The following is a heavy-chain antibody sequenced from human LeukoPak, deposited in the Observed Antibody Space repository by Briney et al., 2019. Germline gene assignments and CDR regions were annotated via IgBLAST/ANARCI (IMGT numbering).Heavy chain of an antibody. CDR1: GFTFSDYS. J-gene: IGHJ3*02. Sequence: GGSLRLSCAASGFTFSDYSMNWVRQAPGKGLEWVSSISAGSNYIYYGDSVKGRFTISRDNAKNSLYLQMNSLRADDTAVYHCARQETSSYNGAFDIWGQGTMVTVSS. CDR2: ISAGSNYI. CDR3: ARQETSSYNGAFDI. V-gene: IGHV3-21*01. D-gene: IGHD1-26*01.